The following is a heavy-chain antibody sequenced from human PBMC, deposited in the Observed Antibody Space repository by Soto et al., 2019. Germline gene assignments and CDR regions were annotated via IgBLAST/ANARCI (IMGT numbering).Heavy chain of an antibody. CDR3: ARRGSGSYSDY. CDR2: IYYSGST. J-gene: IGHJ4*02. Sequence: PSETLSLTCTLPGGSISSSSYYWGWIRQPPGKGLEWIGSIYYSGSTYYNPSLKSRVTISVDTSKNQFSLKLSSVTAADTAVYYCARRGSGSYSDYWGQGTLVTVS. D-gene: IGHD3-10*01. CDR1: GGSISSSSYY. V-gene: IGHV4-39*01.